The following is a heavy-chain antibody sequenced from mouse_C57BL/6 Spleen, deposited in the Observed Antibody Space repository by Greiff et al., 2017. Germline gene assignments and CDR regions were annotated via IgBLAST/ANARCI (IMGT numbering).Heavy chain of an antibody. CDR1: GYTFTSYG. D-gene: IGHD3-2*02. Sequence: VKLMESGAELARPGASVKLSCKASGYTFTSYGISWVKQRTGQGLEWIGEIYPRSGNTYYNEKFKGKATLTADKSSSTAYMELRSLTSEDSAVYFCARRGAQAPYAMDYWGQGTSVTVSS. CDR3: ARRGAQAPYAMDY. V-gene: IGHV1-81*01. J-gene: IGHJ4*01. CDR2: IYPRSGNT.